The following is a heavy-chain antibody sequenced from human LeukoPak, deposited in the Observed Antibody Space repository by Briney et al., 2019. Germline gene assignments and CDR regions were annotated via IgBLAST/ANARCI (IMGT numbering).Heavy chain of an antibody. CDR3: ARRIAVAGTSYYYYGMDV. CDR2: IYTSGST. Sequence: SETLSLTCTVSGGSISSYYWSWIRQPAGKGLEWLGRIYTSGSTNYNPSLKSRVTISVDTSKNQFSLKLSSVTAADTAVYYCARRIAVAGTSYYYYGMDVWGQGTTVTVSS. V-gene: IGHV4-4*07. CDR1: GGSISSYY. D-gene: IGHD6-19*01. J-gene: IGHJ6*02.